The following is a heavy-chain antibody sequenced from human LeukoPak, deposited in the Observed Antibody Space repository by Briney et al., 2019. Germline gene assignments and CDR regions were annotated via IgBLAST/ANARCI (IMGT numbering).Heavy chain of an antibody. V-gene: IGHV4-4*02. CDR3: ARGYAYYDILTGYYRPYYFDY. D-gene: IGHD3-9*01. CDR2: IYHSGST. Sequence: SGTLSLTCAVSGGSISSSNWWSWVRQPPGKGLEWIGEIYHSGSTNYNPSLKSRVTISVDKSKNQFSLKLSSVTAADTAVYYYARGYAYYDILTGYYRPYYFDYWGQGTLVTVSS. CDR1: GGSISSSNW. J-gene: IGHJ4*02.